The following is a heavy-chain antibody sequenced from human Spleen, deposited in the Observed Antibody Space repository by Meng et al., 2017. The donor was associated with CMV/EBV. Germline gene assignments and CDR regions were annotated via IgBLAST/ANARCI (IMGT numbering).Heavy chain of an antibody. CDR3: AKGDGYNYDNWFDP. D-gene: IGHD5-24*01. CDR2: ISASGGST. CDR1: GFTVTGTY. V-gene: IGHV3-23*01. Sequence: GESLKISCAASGFTVTGTYLSWVRQAPGKGLEWVSGISASGGSTYYADSVKGRFTISRDNSKNTLHLQMNSLRGEDTAVYFCAKGDGYNYDNWFDPWGQGTLVTVSS. J-gene: IGHJ5*02.